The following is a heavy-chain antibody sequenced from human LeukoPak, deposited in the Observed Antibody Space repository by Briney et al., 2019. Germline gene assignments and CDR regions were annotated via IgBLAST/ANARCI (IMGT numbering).Heavy chain of an antibody. CDR1: GFTFSIYS. D-gene: IGHD1-1*01. V-gene: IGHV3-21*04. CDR2: ISSSSTYI. J-gene: IGHJ6*02. Sequence: GGSLRLSCAASGFTFSIYSMNWVRQTPGKGLEWVSSISSSSTYIYYADSVKGRFTISRDNAKNSLYLQMSSLRAEDTAVYYCARVEVGTYYGMDVWGQGTTVTVSS. CDR3: ARVEVGTYYGMDV.